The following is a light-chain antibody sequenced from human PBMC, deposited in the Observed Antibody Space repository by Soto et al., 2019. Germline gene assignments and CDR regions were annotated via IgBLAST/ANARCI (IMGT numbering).Light chain of an antibody. CDR1: QSVSNN. CDR3: QQYNNCPLS. Sequence: EVVMTQSPATLSVSPGERATLSCRASQSVSNNLAWYQQKPGQAPRLLIYDSSTWATGIPARFSGSWSGTEFTLTISSLQSEDFAVYYCQQYNNCPLSFGGGTKV. V-gene: IGKV3-15*01. J-gene: IGKJ4*01. CDR2: DSS.